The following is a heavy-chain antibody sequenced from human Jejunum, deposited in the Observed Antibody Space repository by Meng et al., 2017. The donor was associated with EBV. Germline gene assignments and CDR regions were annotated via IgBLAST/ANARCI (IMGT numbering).Heavy chain of an antibody. CDR2: ISSDGRSI. J-gene: IGHJ4*02. CDR3: ATGQGDSRYYFDS. CDR1: GFTLSTYW. V-gene: IGHV3-74*01. Sequence: ELQLVGLGGRLVHPGESLRLSCAASGFTLSTYWMHWVRQAPGKGLVWVSRISSDGRSITYADSVKGRFTISRDNAKNTLYLQMNSLRVEDTAVYYCATGQGDSRYYFDSWSQGTLVTVSS. D-gene: IGHD3-10*01.